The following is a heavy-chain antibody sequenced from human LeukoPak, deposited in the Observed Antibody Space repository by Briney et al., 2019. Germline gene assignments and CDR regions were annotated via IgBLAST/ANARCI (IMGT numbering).Heavy chain of an antibody. CDR2: INPSGGST. D-gene: IGHD2-2*01. J-gene: IGHJ5*02. CDR3: ARDLGYCTSTSCSRQWFDP. Sequence: GASVKVSCKASGYTFTSYYMHWVRQAPGQGLEWMGIINPSGGSTSYAQKFQGRVTMTRDTPTSTVYMELRSLGSDDTAVYYCARDLGYCTSTSCSRQWFDPWGQGTLVTVSS. CDR1: GYTFTSYY. V-gene: IGHV1-46*01.